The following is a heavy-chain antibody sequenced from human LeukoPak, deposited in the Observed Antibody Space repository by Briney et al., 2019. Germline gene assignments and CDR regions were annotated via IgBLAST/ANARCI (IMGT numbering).Heavy chain of an antibody. J-gene: IGHJ2*01. CDR3: VRVMLGSSKFFDL. V-gene: IGHV3-72*01. Sequence: GGSLRLFCAGSGFTLSHYYIVCVPQAPGKGLEWVAHIRNKANSYSIEYSASVKGKFTISRDDSKNSVYLQMNSLKSEDTADYYCVRVMLGSSKFFDLWGRGTLVTVSS. CDR2: IRNKANSYSI. CDR1: GFTLSHYY. D-gene: IGHD1-26*01.